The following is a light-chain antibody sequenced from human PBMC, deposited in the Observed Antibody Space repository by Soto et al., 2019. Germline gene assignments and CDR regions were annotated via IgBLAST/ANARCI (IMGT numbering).Light chain of an antibody. CDR2: DVS. CDR1: SSDVGDYNY. Sequence: QSVLTQPASVSGSPGQSITISCTGTSSDVGDYNYVSWYQQHPGKAPKLMIYDVSNRPSGISNRFSGSKSGNTASLTISGLQAEDEADYYCSSYTSSSTLFGTGTKVTVL. J-gene: IGLJ1*01. V-gene: IGLV2-14*01. CDR3: SSYTSSSTL.